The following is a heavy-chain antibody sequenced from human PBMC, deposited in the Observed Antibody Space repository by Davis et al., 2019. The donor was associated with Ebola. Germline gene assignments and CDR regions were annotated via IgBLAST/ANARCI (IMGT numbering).Heavy chain of an antibody. Sequence: GESLKISCKGSGYSFTSYWIGWVRQMPGKGLEWMGIIYPGDSDTRYTPSFQGQVTISADKSISTAYLQWSSLKASDTAMYYCARGTRRYYYGMDVWGQGTTVTVSS. V-gene: IGHV5-51*01. CDR1: GYSFTSYW. J-gene: IGHJ6*02. CDR3: ARGTRRYYYGMDV. CDR2: IYPGDSDT.